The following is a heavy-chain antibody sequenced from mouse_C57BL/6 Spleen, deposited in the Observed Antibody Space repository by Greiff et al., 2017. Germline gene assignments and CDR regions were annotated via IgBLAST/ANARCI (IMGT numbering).Heavy chain of an antibody. D-gene: IGHD3-2*02. CDR3: AETAQAFYYFDC. Sequence: VQLQQSGPELVKPGASVKISCKASGYAFSSSWMNWVKQRPGKGLEWIGRIYPGDGDTNYNGKFKGKATLTADKSSSTAYMQLSSLTSEDSAVYFCAETAQAFYYFDCWGQGTTLTVSS. V-gene: IGHV1-82*01. J-gene: IGHJ2*01. CDR2: IYPGDGDT. CDR1: GYAFSSSW.